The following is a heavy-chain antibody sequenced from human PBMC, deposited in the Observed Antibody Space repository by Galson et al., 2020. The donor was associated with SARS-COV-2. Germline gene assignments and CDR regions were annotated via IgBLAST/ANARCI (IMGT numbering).Heavy chain of an antibody. Sequence: TGGSLRLSCAASGFTFSSYSMNWVRQAPGKGLEWVSSISSSSSYIYYADSVKGRFTISRDNAKNSLYLQMNSLRAEDTAVYYCASDFGPLGWSGYYYGMDVWGQGTTVTVSS. CDR2: ISSSSSYI. CDR1: GFTFSSYS. V-gene: IGHV3-21*01. J-gene: IGHJ6*02. CDR3: ASDFGPLGWSGYYYGMDV. D-gene: IGHD3-3*01.